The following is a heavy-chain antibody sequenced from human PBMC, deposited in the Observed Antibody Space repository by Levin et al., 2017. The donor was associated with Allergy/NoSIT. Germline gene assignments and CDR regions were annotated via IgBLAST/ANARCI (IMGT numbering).Heavy chain of an antibody. V-gene: IGHV3-23*01. CDR3: AKNKFGYSNSRVDY. CDR1: GFTFRSFA. Sequence: GESLKISCAASGFTFRSFAMSWVRQAPGKGLEWVSTITGTGTTYYADSVKGQLTISRDIPKKTLYLQMDSLRADDTAVYYCAKNKFGYSNSRVDYWGQGTLVTVSS. D-gene: IGHD2/OR15-2a*01. J-gene: IGHJ4*02. CDR2: ITGTGTT.